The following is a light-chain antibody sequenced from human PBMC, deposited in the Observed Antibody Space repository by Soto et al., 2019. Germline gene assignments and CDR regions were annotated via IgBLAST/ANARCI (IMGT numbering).Light chain of an antibody. CDR1: SSDVGGYNY. CDR3: SSYTSSSIPYV. V-gene: IGLV2-14*01. J-gene: IGLJ1*01. CDR2: EVS. Sequence: QSVLTQPASLSGSPGQSSTISCTGTSSDVGGYNYVSWYQQHPGKAPKLMIYEVSNRPSGVSNRFSGSKSGNTASLTISGLQAEDEADYYCSSYTSSSIPYVFGTGTKVTVL.